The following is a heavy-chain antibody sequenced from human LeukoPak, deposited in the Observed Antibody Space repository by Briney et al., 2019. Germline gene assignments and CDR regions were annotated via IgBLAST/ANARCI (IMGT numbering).Heavy chain of an antibody. J-gene: IGHJ4*02. V-gene: IGHV4-59*01. D-gene: IGHD2-2*01. CDR3: AKSSLYCTSTSCSYYFDY. CDR1: GGSLSSYY. Sequence: PSETLSLTCTVSGGSLSSYYWSWIRQPPGKGLEWIGYIFYSGSTKYNPSLKSRVTISVDTSKSQFSLKLSSVNAADTAVYYCAKSSLYCTSTSCSYYFDYWGQGTLVTVSS. CDR2: IFYSGST.